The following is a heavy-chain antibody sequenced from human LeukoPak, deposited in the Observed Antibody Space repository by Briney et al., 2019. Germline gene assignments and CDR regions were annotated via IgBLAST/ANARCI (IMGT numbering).Heavy chain of an antibody. V-gene: IGHV1-69*05. CDR2: IIPIFGTA. J-gene: IGHJ4*02. CDR3: ARDGRWGSYDRQIN. D-gene: IGHD3-16*01. Sequence: SVKVSCKASGGTFSSYAISWVRQAPGQGLEWMGGIIPIFGTANYAQKFQGRVTITTDESTSTAYMELSSLRSEDTAVYYCARDGRWGSYDRQINWGQGTLVTVSS. CDR1: GGTFSSYA.